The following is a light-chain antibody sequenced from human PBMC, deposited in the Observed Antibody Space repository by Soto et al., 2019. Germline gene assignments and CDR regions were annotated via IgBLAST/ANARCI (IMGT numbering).Light chain of an antibody. Sequence: DIQMTQSPSSLSASVGDRVTITCRASQGFSNYLAWYQQKTGKVPKLLIYAASTLQSGVPSRFSGSGSGTDFTLTISSLQPEDVATYYCQKYTIAPPFTFGPGTKVDIK. CDR1: QGFSNY. V-gene: IGKV1-27*01. CDR2: AAS. CDR3: QKYTIAPPFT. J-gene: IGKJ3*01.